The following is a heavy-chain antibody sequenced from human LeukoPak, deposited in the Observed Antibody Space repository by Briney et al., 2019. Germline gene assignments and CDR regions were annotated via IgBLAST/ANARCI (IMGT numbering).Heavy chain of an antibody. Sequence: SETLSLTCTVSSGSISTSNYYWGWVRQPPGKALEWIGNIFYSGSTNYNPSLKSRVTISVDTSKNQFSLNLISVTAADTAFYYCARGPRDGYNYWGQGTLVTVSS. CDR3: ARGPRDGYNY. J-gene: IGHJ4*02. CDR1: SGSISTSNYY. D-gene: IGHD5-24*01. CDR2: IFYSGST. V-gene: IGHV4-61*05.